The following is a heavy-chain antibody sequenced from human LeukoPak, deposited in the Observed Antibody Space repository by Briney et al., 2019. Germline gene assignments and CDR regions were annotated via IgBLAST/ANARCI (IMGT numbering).Heavy chain of an antibody. D-gene: IGHD2-15*01. CDR2: IYTSGSS. J-gene: IGHJ4*02. V-gene: IGHV4-61*09. CDR3: ATSQKLYCSGGSCYSI. Sequence: PSETLSLTCTVSGGSIRSSSYDWYWIRQPAGKGLEWIGHIYTSGSSNYSPSLKSRVTMSVDTSKNQFSLKLSSVTAADTAVYYCATSQKLYCSGGSCYSIWGQGTLVTVSS. CDR1: GGSIRSSSYD.